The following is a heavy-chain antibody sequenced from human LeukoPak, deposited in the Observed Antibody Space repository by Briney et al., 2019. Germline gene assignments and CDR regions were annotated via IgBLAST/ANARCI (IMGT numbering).Heavy chain of an antibody. Sequence: GGSLRLSCAASGFTFSSYSMNWVRQAPGKGLEWVSAISGSGGSTDYADSVKGRFTISRDNSKNTLYLQMNSLRAEDTAVYYCATLGKNRFFDYWGQGTLVTVSS. D-gene: IGHD1-14*01. CDR1: GFTFSSYS. V-gene: IGHV3-23*01. J-gene: IGHJ4*02. CDR3: ATLGKNRFFDY. CDR2: ISGSGGST.